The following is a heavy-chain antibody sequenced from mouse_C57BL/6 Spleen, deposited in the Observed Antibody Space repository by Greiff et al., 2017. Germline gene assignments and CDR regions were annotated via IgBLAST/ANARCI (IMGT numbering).Heavy chain of an antibody. V-gene: IGHV5-4*01. J-gene: IGHJ3*01. CDR3: ARDEPLYGNYLAWFAY. CDR1: GFTFSSYA. D-gene: IGHD2-1*01. CDR2: ISDGGSYT. Sequence: DVQLVESGGGLVKPGGSLKLSCAASGFTFSSYAMSWVRQTPEKRLEWVATISDGGSYTYYPDNVKGRFTISRDNAKNNLYLQMSHLKSEDTAMYYCARDEPLYGNYLAWFAYWGQGTLVTVSA.